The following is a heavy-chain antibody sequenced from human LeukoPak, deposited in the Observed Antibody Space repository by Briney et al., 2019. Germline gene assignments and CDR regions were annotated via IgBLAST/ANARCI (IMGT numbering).Heavy chain of an antibody. CDR2: ISAYNGNT. CDR1: GYTFTSYY. J-gene: IGHJ6*02. V-gene: IGHV1-18*04. D-gene: IGHD2-2*02. CDR3: ARVDLGYCSSTSCYTVDYYYYGMDV. Sequence: ASVKVSCKASGYTFTSYYMHWVRQAPGQGLEWMGWISAYNGNTNYAQKLQGRVTMTTDTSTSTAYMELRSLRSDDTAVYYCARVDLGYCSSTSCYTVDYYYYGMDVWGQGTTVTVSS.